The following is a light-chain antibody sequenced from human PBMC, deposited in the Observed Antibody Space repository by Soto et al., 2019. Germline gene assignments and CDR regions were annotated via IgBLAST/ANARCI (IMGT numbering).Light chain of an antibody. CDR1: QSVSSSY. CDR2: GAS. J-gene: IGKJ4*01. Sequence: EIVLTQSPGTLSLSPGERATLSCRASQSVSSSYLAWYQQQPGQAPRLLIYGASSRATGIPDRFSGRGSGTDFTLTISRLEPEDVAVYYCQQYGSSPSQLTFGGGTEVEIK. CDR3: QQYGSSPSQLT. V-gene: IGKV3-20*01.